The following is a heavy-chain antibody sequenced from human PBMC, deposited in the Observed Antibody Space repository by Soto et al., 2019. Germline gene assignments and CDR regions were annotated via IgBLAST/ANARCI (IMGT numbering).Heavy chain of an antibody. V-gene: IGHV3-7*04. D-gene: IGHD1-26*01. J-gene: IGHJ4*02. CDR1: ESTVSRDW. CDR2: INQDGSEK. CDR3: SGGVGDAF. Sequence: EVHLVESGGGLVQTGGSLRLSCAIFESTVSRDWMNWVRQALGKGLEWVAHINQDGSEKYYVDSVKGRFTLSRDNAKKSLYLQMNRLRPADTAMYYCSGGVGDAFWGQGTLVTVSS.